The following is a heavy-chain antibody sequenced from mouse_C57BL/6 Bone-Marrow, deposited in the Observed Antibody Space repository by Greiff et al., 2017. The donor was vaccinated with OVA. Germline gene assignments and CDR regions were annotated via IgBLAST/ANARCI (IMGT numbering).Heavy chain of an antibody. CDR3: AKGPHYYGSSPFDY. J-gene: IGHJ2*01. D-gene: IGHD1-1*01. CDR2: IYPGSGST. Sequence: QVQLQQPGAELVKPGASVKMSCKASGYTFTSYWITWVKQRPGQGLEWIGDIYPGSGSTNYNEKFKSKATLTVDTSSSPAYMQLSSLTSEDSAVYYCAKGPHYYGSSPFDYWGQGTTLTVSS. CDR1: GYTFTSYW. V-gene: IGHV1-55*01.